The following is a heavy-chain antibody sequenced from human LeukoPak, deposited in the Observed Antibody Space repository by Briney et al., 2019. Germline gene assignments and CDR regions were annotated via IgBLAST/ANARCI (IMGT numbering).Heavy chain of an antibody. D-gene: IGHD6-13*01. CDR3: ASLDIAAAGTFDY. CDR2: INPNSGGT. J-gene: IGHJ4*02. CDR1: GYTFTGYY. V-gene: IGHV1-2*02. Sequence: GASVKVSCKASGYTFTGYYMHWVRQAPGQGLEWMGWINPNSGGTNYAQKFQGRVTMTRDTSISTAYMELSRLRSDDTAVYYCASLDIAAAGTFDYWGQGTLVTVSS.